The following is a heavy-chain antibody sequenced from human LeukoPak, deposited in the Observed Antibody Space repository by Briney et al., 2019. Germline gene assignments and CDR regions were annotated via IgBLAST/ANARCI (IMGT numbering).Heavy chain of an antibody. CDR3: ARGYSSASDAFDI. CDR2: IKQDGSEK. CDR1: GFTFSSYW. V-gene: IGHV3-7*01. D-gene: IGHD6-19*01. J-gene: IGHJ3*02. Sequence: PGGSLRLSCAASGFTFSSYWMSWVRQAPGKRLEWVANIKQDGSEKYYVDSVKGRFTISRDNAKNSLYLQMNSLRADDTAVYYCARGYSSASDAFDIWGQGTMVTVSS.